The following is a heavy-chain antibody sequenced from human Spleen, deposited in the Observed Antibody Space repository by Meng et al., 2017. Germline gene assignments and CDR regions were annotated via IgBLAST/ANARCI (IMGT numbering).Heavy chain of an antibody. J-gene: IGHJ6*02. V-gene: IGHV1-69*13. CDR2: IIPIFGTA. CDR3: AREQRGYSGYATYYGMDV. D-gene: IGHD5-12*01. CDR1: GGTFSSYA. Sequence: SVKVSCKASGGTFSSYAISWVRQAPGQGLEWMGGIIPIFGTANYAQKFQGRVTITADESTSTAYMELSSLRSEDKAVYYCAREQRGYSGYATYYGMDVWGQGTTVTVSS.